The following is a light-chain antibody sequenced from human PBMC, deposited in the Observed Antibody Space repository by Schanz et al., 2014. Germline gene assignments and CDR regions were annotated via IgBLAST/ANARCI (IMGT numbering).Light chain of an antibody. CDR3: SSFTSSTTLL. CDR1: TSDIGAYNY. J-gene: IGLJ3*02. V-gene: IGLV2-14*01. Sequence: QSALTQPASVSGSPGQSITISCTGTTSDIGAYNYVSWYQQHPGKAPKLMLYDVSNRPSGVSNRFSGSKSGNTASLTISGLQAEDEADYYCSSFTSSTTLLFGGGTKLTVL. CDR2: DVS.